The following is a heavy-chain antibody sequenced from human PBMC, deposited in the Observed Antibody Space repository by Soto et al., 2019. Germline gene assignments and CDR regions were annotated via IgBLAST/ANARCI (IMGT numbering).Heavy chain of an antibody. J-gene: IGHJ4*02. CDR3: ARDYYGSGSDYVDFDY. CDR2: ISRSSSYI. CDR1: GFTFSGHS. D-gene: IGHD3-10*01. Sequence: VQLVESGGGLVKPGGSLRLSCAASGFTFSGHSMNWVRQAPGEGLEWVSSISRSSSYIFYADSVKGRFTISRDNAENSVYLQMNSLRAEDTGVYYCARDYYGSGSDYVDFDYWGQGTLVTVSS. V-gene: IGHV3-21*03.